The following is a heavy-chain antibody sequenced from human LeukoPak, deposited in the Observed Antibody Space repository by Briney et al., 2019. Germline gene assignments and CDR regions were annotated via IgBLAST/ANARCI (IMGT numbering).Heavy chain of an antibody. Sequence: GGSLRLSCAASGFTFSSYAMSWVRQAPGKGLEWVSAISGSGGSTYYADSVKGRFTISRDNSKNTLYLQMNSLRAEDTAVYYCAKDLHYYDSSKGGYWGQGTLVTVSS. CDR1: GFTFSSYA. D-gene: IGHD3-22*01. V-gene: IGHV3-23*01. CDR2: ISGSGGST. J-gene: IGHJ4*02. CDR3: AKDLHYYDSSKGGY.